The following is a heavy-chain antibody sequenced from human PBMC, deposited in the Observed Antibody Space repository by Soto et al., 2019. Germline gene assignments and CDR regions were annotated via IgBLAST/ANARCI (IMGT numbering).Heavy chain of an antibody. D-gene: IGHD6-13*01. V-gene: IGHV3-30*18. CDR3: AKKVGMAAAGYFDY. Sequence: QVQLVESGGGVVQPGRSLRLSCAASGFTFSSYGMHWVRQAPGKGLEWVAVISYDGSNKYYADSVKGRFTISRDNSKNTLYLQMNSLRAEDTAVYYCAKKVGMAAAGYFDYWGQGTLVTVSS. CDR1: GFTFSSYG. CDR2: ISYDGSNK. J-gene: IGHJ4*02.